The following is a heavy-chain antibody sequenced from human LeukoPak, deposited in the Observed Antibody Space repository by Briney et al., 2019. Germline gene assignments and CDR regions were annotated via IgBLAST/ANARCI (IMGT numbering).Heavy chain of an antibody. CDR2: INHSGST. CDR3: ASGGWYEGRV. CDR1: GGSFSGYY. Sequence: PSETLSLTCAVYGGSFSGYYWTWIRQPPGKGLEWIGEINHSGSTNYNPSLKSQVTMSVDTSKNQFSLKLSPVTAADTAVYFCASGGWYEGRVWGQGTLVTVSS. D-gene: IGHD6-19*01. J-gene: IGHJ4*02. V-gene: IGHV4-34*01.